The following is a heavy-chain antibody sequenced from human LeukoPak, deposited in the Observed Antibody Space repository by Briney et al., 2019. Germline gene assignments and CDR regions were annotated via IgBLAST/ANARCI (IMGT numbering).Heavy chain of an antibody. D-gene: IGHD6-13*01. J-gene: IGHJ4*02. V-gene: IGHV3-21*04. CDR1: GFTFSSYS. CDR2: ISSSSSYI. Sequence: PGGSLRLSCAASGFTFSSYSMNWVRQAPGKGLEWVSSISSSSSYIYYADSVKGRFTISRDNAKNTLYLQMNSLRAEDTAVYYCARSPGQQLVLSLFDYWGQGTLVTVSS. CDR3: ARSPGQQLVLSLFDY.